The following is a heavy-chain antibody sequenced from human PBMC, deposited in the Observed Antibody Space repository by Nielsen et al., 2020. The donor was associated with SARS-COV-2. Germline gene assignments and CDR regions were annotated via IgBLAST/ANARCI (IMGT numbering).Heavy chain of an antibody. J-gene: IGHJ6*02. V-gene: IGHV4-34*01. CDR3: ARAITMVRGVIPNGMDV. CDR2: INHSGST. D-gene: IGHD3-10*01. Sequence: WIRQPLGKGLEWIGEINHSGSTNYNPSLKSRVTISVDTSKNQFSLKLSSVTAADTAVYYCARAITMVRGVIPNGMDVWGQGTTVTVSS.